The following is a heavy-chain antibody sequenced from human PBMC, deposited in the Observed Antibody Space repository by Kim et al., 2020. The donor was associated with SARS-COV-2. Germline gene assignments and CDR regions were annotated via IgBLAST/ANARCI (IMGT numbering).Heavy chain of an antibody. CDR3: ARGRWSGFLGVPKGFDG. CDR1: GYTFTSYD. Sequence: ASVKVSCKAAGYTFTSYDMNWVRQAPGQGFEWMGWMNPNSGNTSYAQKFQGRVTMTRDTSISTAYMELSGLRFEDTAVYYCARGRWSGFLGVPKGFDG. CDR2: MNPNSGNT. J-gene: IGHJ3*01. V-gene: IGHV1-8*01. D-gene: IGHD3-3*01.